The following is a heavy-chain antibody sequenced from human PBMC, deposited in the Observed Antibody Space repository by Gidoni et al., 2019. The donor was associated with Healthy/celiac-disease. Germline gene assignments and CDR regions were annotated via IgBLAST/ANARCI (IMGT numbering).Heavy chain of an antibody. CDR2: ISGSGGST. Sequence: EVQLLESGGGLVQPGGSLSLSCAASGFPFSSYAMSWGRQAPGKGLEWVSAISGSGGSTYYADSVKGRFTISRDNSKNTLYLQMNSLRAEDTAVYYCAKDATVSSSWFFFDYWGQGTLVTVSS. CDR3: AKDATVSSSWFFFDY. J-gene: IGHJ4*02. CDR1: GFPFSSYA. D-gene: IGHD6-13*01. V-gene: IGHV3-23*01.